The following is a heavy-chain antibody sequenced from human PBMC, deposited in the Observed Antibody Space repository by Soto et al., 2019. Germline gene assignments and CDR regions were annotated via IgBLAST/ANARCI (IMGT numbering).Heavy chain of an antibody. Sequence: GGSLRLSCAVSGFTISYNYMNWVRQAPGKGLEWVSVIYRGGDTFYADSVKGRFTISRDNSKNTLYLQMNSLRAEDTAVYYCARGMYGSGSYYIGDAFDMWGQGTMVTVSS. CDR1: GFTISYNY. CDR3: ARGMYGSGSYYIGDAFDM. D-gene: IGHD3-10*01. J-gene: IGHJ3*02. CDR2: IYRGGDT. V-gene: IGHV3-53*01.